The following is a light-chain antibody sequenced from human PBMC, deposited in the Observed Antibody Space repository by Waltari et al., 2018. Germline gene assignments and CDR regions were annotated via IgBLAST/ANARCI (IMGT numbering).Light chain of an antibody. V-gene: IGLV1-51*02. Sequence: QSVLTQPPSVSAAPGQKVTISCSGSSSNIRNDYVSWYQQLPGTAPKLFIYENNKRPAGIPDRFSGSKSGTSATLGITGLQTGDEADYYCGTWDTSLSALIFGGGTKLTVL. CDR3: GTWDTSLSALI. CDR1: SSNIRNDY. CDR2: ENN. J-gene: IGLJ2*01.